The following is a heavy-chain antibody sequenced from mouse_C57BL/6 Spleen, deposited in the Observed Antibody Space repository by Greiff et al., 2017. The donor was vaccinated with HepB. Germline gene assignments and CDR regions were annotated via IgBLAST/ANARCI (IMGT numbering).Heavy chain of an antibody. CDR2: ISNGGGST. Sequence: EVQRVESGGGLVQPGGSLKLSCAASGFTFSDYYMYWVRQTPEKRLEWVAYISNGGGSTYYPDTVKGRFTISRDNAKNTLYLQMSRLKSEDTAMYYCARLGHYYGSSPYYFDYWGQGTTLTVSS. CDR3: ARLGHYYGSSPYYFDY. CDR1: GFTFSDYY. J-gene: IGHJ2*01. D-gene: IGHD1-1*01. V-gene: IGHV5-12*01.